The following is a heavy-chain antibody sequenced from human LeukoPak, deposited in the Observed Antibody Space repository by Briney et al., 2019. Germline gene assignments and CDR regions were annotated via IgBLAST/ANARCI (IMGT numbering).Heavy chain of an antibody. CDR1: GGTFSSYA. CDR2: IIPIFGTA. V-gene: IGHV1-69*13. Sequence: ASVTVSFTASGGTFSSYAISWVRQAPGQGLEWMGGIIPIFGTANYAQKFQGRVTITADESTSTAYMELSSLRSEDTAVYYCASNVVSRMVATGYGIHYFDYWGQGTLVTVSS. J-gene: IGHJ4*02. D-gene: IGHD5-12*01. CDR3: ASNVVSRMVATGYGIHYFDY.